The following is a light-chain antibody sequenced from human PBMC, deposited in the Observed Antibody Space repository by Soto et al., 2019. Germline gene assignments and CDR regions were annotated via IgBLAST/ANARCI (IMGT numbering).Light chain of an antibody. J-gene: IGKJ4*01. CDR3: QQYHSYPVT. V-gene: IGKV1-16*02. Sequence: DIQMTQSPSSLSASVGDTVTITCRASQGISNILAWFQQKPGKAPKSLIDGASSLKSGVPSKFSGSGSDKGFTLTISSLQPEDSATYFCQQYHSYPVTFGGGTKVEIK. CDR1: QGISNI. CDR2: GAS.